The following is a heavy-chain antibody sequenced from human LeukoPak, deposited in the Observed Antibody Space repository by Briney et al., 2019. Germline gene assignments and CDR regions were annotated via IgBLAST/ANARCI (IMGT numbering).Heavy chain of an antibody. CDR3: AIARWGQQLDQPAFDY. CDR2: INPSGGST. J-gene: IGHJ4*02. V-gene: IGHV1-46*01. D-gene: IGHD6-13*01. CDR1: GYTFTSYY. Sequence: GASVKVSCKASGYTFTSYYMHWVRQAPGQGLEWMGIINPSGGSTSHAQKFQGRVTITRDMSTSTVYMELSSLRSEDTAVYYCAIARWGQQLDQPAFDYWGQGTLVTVSS.